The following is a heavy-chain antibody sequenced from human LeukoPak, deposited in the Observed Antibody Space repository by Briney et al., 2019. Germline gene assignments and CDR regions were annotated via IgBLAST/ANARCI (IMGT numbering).Heavy chain of an antibody. CDR2: ISAYNGNT. CDR1: GYTFTSYG. CDR3: ARGGSTAPYYYYYMDV. Sequence: ASVKVSCKASGYTFTSYGISWVRQAPGQGLEWMGWISAYNGNTNYAQKLQGRVTMTTGTSTSTAYMELRSLRSGDTAVYYCARGGSTAPYYYYYMDVWGKGTTVTISS. J-gene: IGHJ6*03. D-gene: IGHD3-16*01. V-gene: IGHV1-18*01.